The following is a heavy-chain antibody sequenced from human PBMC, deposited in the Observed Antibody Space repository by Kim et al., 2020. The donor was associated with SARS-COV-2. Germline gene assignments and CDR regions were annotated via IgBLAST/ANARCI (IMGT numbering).Heavy chain of an antibody. V-gene: IGHV3-33*01. D-gene: IGHD3-10*01. CDR1: GFTFSSYG. CDR3: ARDKRFGELGLYGMDV. CDR2: IWYDGSNK. Sequence: GGSLRLSCAASGFTFSSYGMHWVRQAPGKGLEWVAVIWYDGSNKYYADSVKGRFTISRDNSKNTLYLQMNSLRAEDTAVYYCARDKRFGELGLYGMDVWGQGTTVTVSS. J-gene: IGHJ6*02.